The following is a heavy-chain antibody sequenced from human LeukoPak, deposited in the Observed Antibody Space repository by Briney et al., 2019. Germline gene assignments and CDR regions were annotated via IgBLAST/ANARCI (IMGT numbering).Heavy chain of an antibody. Sequence: PSETLSLTCTVSGGSISSSSYYWSWIRQPPGKGLEWIGEINHSGSTNYNPSLKSRVTISVDTSKNQFSLKLSSVTAADTAVYYCARVKGWELLYYYYYYMDVWGKGTTVTISS. CDR1: GGSISSSSYY. CDR2: INHSGST. V-gene: IGHV4-39*01. D-gene: IGHD1-26*01. J-gene: IGHJ6*03. CDR3: ARVKGWELLYYYYYYMDV.